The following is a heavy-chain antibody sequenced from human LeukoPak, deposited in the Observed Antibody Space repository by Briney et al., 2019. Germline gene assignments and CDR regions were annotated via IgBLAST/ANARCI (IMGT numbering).Heavy chain of an antibody. CDR1: GFTFGGHS. CDR3: AKDWYYDSSATIDY. Sequence: GGSLRLSCGVSGFTFGGHSMNWVRQAPGKGLEWVTAISSGGSNKYYAESVKGRFTSSRDNFKNTLDLQMNSLRAEDTAMYYCAKDWYYDSSATIDYWGQGTLVTVSS. V-gene: IGHV3-30*18. CDR2: ISSGGSNK. D-gene: IGHD3-22*01. J-gene: IGHJ4*02.